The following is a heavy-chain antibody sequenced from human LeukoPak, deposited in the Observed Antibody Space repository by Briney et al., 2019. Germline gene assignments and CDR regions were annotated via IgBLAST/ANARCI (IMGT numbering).Heavy chain of an antibody. CDR2: ISDSGITT. CDR1: GFTFSSSA. Sequence: GGSLRLSCAASGFTFSSSAMSWVRQAPGKGLEWVSAISDSGITTYYADSVKGRFTVSRDNSKNTLYLQMNSLRAEDTALYYCAKEGPPSSGWPFDYWGLGTLVTVSS. D-gene: IGHD6-19*01. CDR3: AKEGPPSSGWPFDY. J-gene: IGHJ4*02. V-gene: IGHV3-23*01.